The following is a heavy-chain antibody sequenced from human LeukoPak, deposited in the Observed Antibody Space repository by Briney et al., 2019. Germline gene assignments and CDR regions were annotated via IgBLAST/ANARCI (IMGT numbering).Heavy chain of an antibody. D-gene: IGHD6-13*01. CDR1: GGSISSSSYY. CDR3: ARGRSRIAAAGTRGYFQH. J-gene: IGHJ1*01. CDR2: IYYSGST. V-gene: IGHV4-39*07. Sequence: SETLSLTCTVSGGSISSSSYYWGWIRQPPGKGLEWIGSIYYSGSTYYNPSLKSRVTISVDTSKNQFSLKLSSVTAADTAVYYCARGRSRIAAAGTRGYFQHWGQGTLATVSS.